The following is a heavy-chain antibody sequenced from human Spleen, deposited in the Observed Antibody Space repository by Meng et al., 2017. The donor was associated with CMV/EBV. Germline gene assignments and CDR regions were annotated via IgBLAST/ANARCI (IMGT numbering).Heavy chain of an antibody. CDR2: ISGSGGNT. Sequence: GGSLRLSCAASGFTFSSYAMSWVRQAPGKGLEWVSAISGSGGNTYYADSVRGRFTISRDNSRNTLYLQMNSLRAEDTAVYYCAKGDSSGYTPLDQNYFDYWGQGTLVTVSS. J-gene: IGHJ4*02. CDR1: GFTFSSYA. D-gene: IGHD3-22*01. V-gene: IGHV3-23*01. CDR3: AKGDSSGYTPLDQNYFDY.